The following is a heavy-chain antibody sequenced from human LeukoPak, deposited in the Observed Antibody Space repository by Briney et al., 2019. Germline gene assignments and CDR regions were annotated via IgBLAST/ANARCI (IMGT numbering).Heavy chain of an antibody. Sequence: SETLSLTCTVSGGSISSYYWSWIRQPPGKGREGIGYIYYSGSTNYNPSLKSRVTISVDTSKNNFSLKLSSVPAADTAVYYCARRDSSSWYAGWFDPWGQGTLVTVSS. CDR2: IYYSGST. J-gene: IGHJ5*02. D-gene: IGHD6-13*01. V-gene: IGHV4-59*08. CDR3: ARRDSSSWYAGWFDP. CDR1: GGSISSYY.